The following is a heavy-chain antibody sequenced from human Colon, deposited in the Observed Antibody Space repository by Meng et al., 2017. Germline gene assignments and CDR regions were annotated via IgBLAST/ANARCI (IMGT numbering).Heavy chain of an antibody. Sequence: QVQLQESGPGLVKPSETLSLTCTVSGGSITNYYWSWIRQSPGKGLEWIGEINHSGSTNYNPSLKSRVTISVDTSKNQFSLKLSSVTAADTAVYYCARGWGYCSSTSCYFLDYWGQGTLVTVSS. J-gene: IGHJ4*02. D-gene: IGHD2-2*01. CDR3: ARGWGYCSSTSCYFLDY. V-gene: IGHV4-59*12. CDR1: GGSITNYY. CDR2: INHSGST.